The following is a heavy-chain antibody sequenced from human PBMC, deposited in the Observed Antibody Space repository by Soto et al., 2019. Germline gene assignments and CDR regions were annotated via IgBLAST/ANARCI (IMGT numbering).Heavy chain of an antibody. V-gene: IGHV4-30-4*01. J-gene: IGHJ4*02. CDR3: ARSASPIDDSYVFDH. CDR1: GGCLTFGNYY. CDR2: MYYGGST. Sequence: PSETLSLTCTVSGGCLTFGNYYWSWIRQSPGKGLEWLGYMYYGGSTYYNPSLKSRVSISVDASKNQVSLKLSSVTAADSAVYYCARSASPIDDSYVFDHWGPGPLVIVAS. D-gene: IGHD2-2*01.